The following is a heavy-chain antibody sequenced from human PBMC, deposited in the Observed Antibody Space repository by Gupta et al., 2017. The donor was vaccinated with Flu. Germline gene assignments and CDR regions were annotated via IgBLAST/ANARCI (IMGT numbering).Heavy chain of an antibody. CDR2: VGGSGRTP. Sequence: AAGKGLEEVASVGGSGRTPEYADSVKGRFTISRDNSKNTLFLQMNSLRAEDTAIYYCAKKNLVVVAGGTAFDTWGQGTPVTVSS. V-gene: IGHV3-23*01. J-gene: IGHJ4*02. D-gene: IGHD2-21*01. CDR3: AKKNLVVVAGGTAFDT.